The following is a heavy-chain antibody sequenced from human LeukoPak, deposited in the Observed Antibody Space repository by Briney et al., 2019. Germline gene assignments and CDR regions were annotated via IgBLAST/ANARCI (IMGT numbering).Heavy chain of an antibody. CDR2: INHNGNVN. CDR3: ARGGGLDV. D-gene: IGHD3-16*01. V-gene: IGHV3-7*03. CDR1: GFTFSSYW. J-gene: IGHJ6*02. Sequence: PGGSLRLSCAPSGFTFSSYWMNWARQAPGEGLEWVASINHNGNVNYYVDSVKGRFTISRDNAKNSLYLQMSNLRAEDTAVYFWARGGGLDVWGQGATVTVSS.